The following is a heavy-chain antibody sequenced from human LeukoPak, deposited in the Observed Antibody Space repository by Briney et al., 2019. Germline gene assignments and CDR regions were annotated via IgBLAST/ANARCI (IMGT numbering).Heavy chain of an antibody. CDR2: IYYSGST. V-gene: IGHV4-59*01. CDR1: GGSISSYY. CDR3: ARGVAVAGTLAFDI. J-gene: IGHJ3*02. D-gene: IGHD6-19*01. Sequence: SETLSLTCTVSGGSISSYYWSWIRQPPGKGLEWIGYIYYSGSTNYNPSLKCRVTISVDTSKNHFSLRLSSVTSADTAVYYCARGVAVAGTLAFDIWGQGTMVTVSS.